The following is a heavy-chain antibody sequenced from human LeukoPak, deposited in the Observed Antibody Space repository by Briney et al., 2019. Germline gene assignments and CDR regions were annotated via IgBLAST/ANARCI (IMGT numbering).Heavy chain of an antibody. CDR2: TYYRSKWYN. Sequence: SQTLSLTCATSGDSVSSDRAAWNWIRQSTSRGLEWLGRTYYRSKWYNDYAASVKSRITINADTSKNQFSLQLSSVTPEDTAVYYCARDWYGDYFDYWGQGSLVTVSS. CDR3: ARDWYGDYFDY. CDR1: GDSVSSDRAA. V-gene: IGHV6-1*01. D-gene: IGHD6-13*01. J-gene: IGHJ4*02.